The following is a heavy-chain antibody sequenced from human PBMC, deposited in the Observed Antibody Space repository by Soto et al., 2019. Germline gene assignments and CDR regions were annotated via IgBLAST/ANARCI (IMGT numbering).Heavy chain of an antibody. V-gene: IGHV3-23*01. D-gene: IGHD2-2*01. Sequence: GGSLRLSCAASGFTFSSYAMSWVRQAPGKGLEWVSAISGSGGSTYYADSVKGRFTISRDNSKNTLYLQMNSLRAEDTAVYYCAKDITSSRYCSSTSCYEHDYWGQGTLVTVPS. CDR3: AKDITSSRYCSSTSCYEHDY. CDR2: ISGSGGST. J-gene: IGHJ4*02. CDR1: GFTFSSYA.